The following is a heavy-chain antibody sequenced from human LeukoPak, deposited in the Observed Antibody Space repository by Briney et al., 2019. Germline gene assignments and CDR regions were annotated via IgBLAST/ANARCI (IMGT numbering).Heavy chain of an antibody. D-gene: IGHD3-10*01. CDR1: GYTFTSYG. CDR2: ISAYNGNT. J-gene: IGHJ5*02. Sequence: ASVKVSCKASGYTFTSYGISWVRQAPGQGLEWMGWISAYNGNTNYAQKLQGRVTMTTDTSTSTAYMELSSLRSEDTAVYYCARDRTIYYYGSGSYNWFDPWGQGTLVTVSS. V-gene: IGHV1-18*01. CDR3: ARDRTIYYYGSGSYNWFDP.